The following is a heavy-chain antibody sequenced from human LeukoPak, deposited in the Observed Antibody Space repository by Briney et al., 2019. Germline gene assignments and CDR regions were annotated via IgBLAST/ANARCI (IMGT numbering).Heavy chain of an antibody. V-gene: IGHV3-48*01. CDR2: ISSSSKTI. J-gene: IGHJ5*02. CDR1: GFTFNNYS. Sequence: GGSLRLSCAASGFTFNNYSMNWVRQAPGKGLEWVSYISSSSKTIYYADSVKGRFTISRDNAKNSLYLQMNSLRAEDTAVYYCGTCSSIRCSRGNWFDPWGQGTLVTVSS. CDR3: GTCSSIRCSRGNWFDP. D-gene: IGHD2-2*01.